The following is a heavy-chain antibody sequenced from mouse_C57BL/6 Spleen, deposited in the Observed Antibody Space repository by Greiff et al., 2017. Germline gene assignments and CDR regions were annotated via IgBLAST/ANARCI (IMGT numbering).Heavy chain of an antibody. CDR3: ARGHYYGSKDY. D-gene: IGHD1-1*01. CDR2: IDPSDSYT. J-gene: IGHJ2*01. Sequence: VQLQQPGAELARPGTSVKLSCKASGYTFTSYWMHWVKQRPGQGLEWIGVIDPSDSYTNYNQKFKGKATLTVDTSSSTAYMQLSSLTSEDSAVYDCARGHYYGSKDYWGQGTTLTVSS. CDR1: GYTFTSYW. V-gene: IGHV1-59*01.